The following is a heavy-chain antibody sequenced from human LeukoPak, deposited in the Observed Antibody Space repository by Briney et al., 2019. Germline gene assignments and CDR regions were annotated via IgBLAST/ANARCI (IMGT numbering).Heavy chain of an antibody. V-gene: IGHV4-34*01. CDR2: INHSGST. Sequence: PSETLSLTCAVYGGSISGYYWSWIRQPPGKGLEWIGEINHSGSTNYNPSLKSRVTISVDTSKNQFSLKLSSVTAADTAVYYCARDRGTRVIAVAGRYYYGMDVWGQGTTVTVSS. J-gene: IGHJ6*02. CDR1: GGSISGYY. CDR3: ARDRGTRVIAVAGRYYYGMDV. D-gene: IGHD6-19*01.